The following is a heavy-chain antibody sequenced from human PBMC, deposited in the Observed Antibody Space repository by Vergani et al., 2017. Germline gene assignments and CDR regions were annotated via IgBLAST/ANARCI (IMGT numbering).Heavy chain of an antibody. Sequence: EVQLLESGGGLVQPGGSLRLSCAASGFTSSSYAMSWVRQAPGKGLEWVSAISGSGGSTYYADSVKGRFTISRDNSKNTLYLQMNSLRAEDTAVYYCAKGSHYYYVSSGYFYWGQGTLVTVSS. J-gene: IGHJ4*02. CDR1: GFTSSSYA. D-gene: IGHD3-22*01. CDR2: ISGSGGST. V-gene: IGHV3-23*01. CDR3: AKGSHYYYVSSGYFY.